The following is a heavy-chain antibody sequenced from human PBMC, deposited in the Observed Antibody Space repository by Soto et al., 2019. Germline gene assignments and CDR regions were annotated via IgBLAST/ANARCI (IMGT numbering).Heavy chain of an antibody. V-gene: IGHV4-34*01. Sequence: SETLSLTFAVYGGSFSGYYWSWIRQPPGKGLEWIGEINHSGSTNYNPSHKSRVTISVDTSKNQFSLKLSSVTAADTAVYYCAREGGNYYGMDVWGQGTTVTVSS. CDR3: AREGGNYYGMDV. CDR2: INHSGST. D-gene: IGHD3-16*01. J-gene: IGHJ6*02. CDR1: GGSFSGYY.